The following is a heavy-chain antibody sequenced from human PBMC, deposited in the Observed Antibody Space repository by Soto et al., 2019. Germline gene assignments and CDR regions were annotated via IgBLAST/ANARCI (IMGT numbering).Heavy chain of an antibody. Sequence: GGSLRLFCAAAGFIFTNYAMNWVRQAPGKGLEWVSVIGGRGNSAYYADSVQGRFTISRDNSKNTLSLQMSSLTADDTAIYYCVRVGRGYFDFWGRGTMVTVSS. V-gene: IGHV3-23*01. CDR3: VRVGRGYFDF. J-gene: IGHJ3*01. CDR2: IGGRGNSA. CDR1: GFIFTNYA. D-gene: IGHD5-12*01.